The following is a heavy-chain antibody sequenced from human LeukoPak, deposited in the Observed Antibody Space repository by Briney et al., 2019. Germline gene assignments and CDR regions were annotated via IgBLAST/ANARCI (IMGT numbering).Heavy chain of an antibody. CDR1: GVTFSGYA. D-gene: IGHD6-19*01. J-gene: IGHJ4*02. Sequence: GGALRLSCADSGVTFSGYAMHRVREGPGAGLERVAVISYGGSNKYYADSVKGRFTISRDNSKNTLYLQMNSLRAEDTAVYYCAQARSGWSPFDYWGQGTLVTVSS. CDR2: ISYGGSNK. V-gene: IGHV3-30-3*01. CDR3: AQARSGWSPFDY.